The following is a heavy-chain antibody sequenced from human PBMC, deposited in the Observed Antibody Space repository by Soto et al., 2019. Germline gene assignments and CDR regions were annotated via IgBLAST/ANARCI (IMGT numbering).Heavy chain of an antibody. CDR1: GFTFTNAW. CDR3: TTDSYTTIIIVRFDY. J-gene: IGHJ4*01. V-gene: IGHV3-15*07. CDR2: IKSKTDGGTT. Sequence: GGSLRLSCAASGFTFTNAWINWVRQAPGKGLEWVGRIKSKTDGGTTDYAEPVKGRLAISRDDSNNMVYLQMNSLKIEDTAVYYCTTDSYTTIIIVRFDYWGHGTLVTVSS. D-gene: IGHD3-22*01.